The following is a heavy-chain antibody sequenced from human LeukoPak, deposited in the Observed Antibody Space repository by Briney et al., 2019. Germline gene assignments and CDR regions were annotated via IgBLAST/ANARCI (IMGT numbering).Heavy chain of an antibody. D-gene: IGHD3-16*01. CDR1: GGSISSYY. J-gene: IGHJ4*02. CDR2: IYYSGST. Sequence: PSETLSLTCTVSGGSISSYYWSWIRQPPGKGLEWIGYIYYSGSTNYNPSLKSRVTISVDTSKNQFSLKLSSVTAADTAVYYCARWGVARDYFDYWGQGTLVTVSS. CDR3: ARWGVARDYFDY. V-gene: IGHV4-59*01.